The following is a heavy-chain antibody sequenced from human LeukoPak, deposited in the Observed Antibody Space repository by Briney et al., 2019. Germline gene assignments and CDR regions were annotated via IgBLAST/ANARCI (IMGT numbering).Heavy chain of an antibody. V-gene: IGHV3-66*02. CDR1: GFTVSSNY. Sequence: GGSLRLSCAASGFTVSSNYMSWVRRAPGKGLEWVSVIYSDASTYYVDSVKGRFTISRDDSKNTLYLQMDSLRTEDTAVYYCARVWSGYYFDYWGQGTLVTVSS. J-gene: IGHJ4*02. CDR2: IYSDAST. CDR3: ARVWSGYYFDY. D-gene: IGHD3-3*01.